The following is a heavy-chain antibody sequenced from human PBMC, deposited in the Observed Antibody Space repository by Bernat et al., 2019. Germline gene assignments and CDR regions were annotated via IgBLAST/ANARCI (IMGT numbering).Heavy chain of an antibody. Sequence: QVQLVESGGGVVQPGRSLRLSCAASGFTFSSYGMHWFRQAPVKGLEWVAVISNDGRNKYYADSVKDRLNISRDNSQNTLYLQMNSLRVEDTAVYYCAKERDSSNWYGGGFDYWGQGTLVTVSS. V-gene: IGHV3-30*18. J-gene: IGHJ4*02. CDR1: GFTFSSYG. CDR2: ISNDGRNK. D-gene: IGHD6-13*01. CDR3: AKERDSSNWYGGGFDY.